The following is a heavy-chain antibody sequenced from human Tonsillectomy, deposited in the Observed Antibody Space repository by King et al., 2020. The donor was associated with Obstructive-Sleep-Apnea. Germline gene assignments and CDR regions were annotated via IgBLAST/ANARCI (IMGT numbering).Heavy chain of an antibody. D-gene: IGHD3-9*01. Sequence: VQLVESGGGLVKPGGSLRLSCAASGFTFSRYTMNWVRQAPGKGLEWVSSISSSGTYIHYADSVKGRFTISRDNAENSLYLQMKSRRAEDTAVYYCARVYYDILTGYGGYADYWGQGTLVTVSS. V-gene: IGHV3-21*01. CDR2: ISSSGTYI. CDR3: ARVYYDILTGYGGYADY. CDR1: GFTFSRYT. J-gene: IGHJ4*02.